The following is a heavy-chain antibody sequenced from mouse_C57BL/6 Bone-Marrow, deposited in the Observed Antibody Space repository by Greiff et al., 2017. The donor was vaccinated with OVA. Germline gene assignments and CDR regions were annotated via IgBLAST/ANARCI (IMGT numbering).Heavy chain of an antibody. CDR2: INPYNGGT. D-gene: IGHD2-4*01. V-gene: IGHV1-19*01. Sequence: VQLQQSGPVLVKPGASVKMSCKASGYTFTDYYMNWVKQSHGKSLEWIGVINPYNGGTSYNQKFKGKATLTVDKSSSTAYMELNSLTSEDSAVYYCARLDYDYDGFDYWGQGTTLTVSS. CDR1: GYTFTDYY. CDR3: ARLDYDYDGFDY. J-gene: IGHJ2*01.